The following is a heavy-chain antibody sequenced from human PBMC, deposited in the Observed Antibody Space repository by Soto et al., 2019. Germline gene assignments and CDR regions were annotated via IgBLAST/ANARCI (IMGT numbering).Heavy chain of an antibody. CDR1: GGTFNSYA. CDR3: TRCGIRYHSIGYYLGIDGMDV. Sequence: QVQLVQSGAEVKKPESSVRVSCKASGGTFNSYAITWVRQAPGQGLEWMGGTIPMFGTTNYAEKFQGRGTITGDESTNTANKELSSLRSEDTAVYYCTRCGIRYHSIGYYLGIDGMDVWGQGTTVIVSS. V-gene: IGHV1-69*12. CDR2: TIPMFGTT. D-gene: IGHD3-22*01. J-gene: IGHJ6*02.